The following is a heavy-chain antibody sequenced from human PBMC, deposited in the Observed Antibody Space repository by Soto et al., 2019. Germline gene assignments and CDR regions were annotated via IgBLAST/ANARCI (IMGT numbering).Heavy chain of an antibody. Sequence: VASVKVSCKASGYTFTGYYMHWARQAPGQGLEWMGWINPNSGGTNYAQKFQGWVTMTRDTSISTAYMELSRLRSDDTAVYYCARSIGDYAFDYWGQGTLVTVSS. CDR2: INPNSGGT. J-gene: IGHJ4*02. CDR3: ARSIGDYAFDY. D-gene: IGHD4-17*01. V-gene: IGHV1-2*04. CDR1: GYTFTGYY.